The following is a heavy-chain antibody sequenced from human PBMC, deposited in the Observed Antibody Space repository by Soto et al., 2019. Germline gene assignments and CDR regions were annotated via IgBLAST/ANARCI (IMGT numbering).Heavy chain of an antibody. Sequence: EVQLLESGGGLVQPGGSLRLSCAASGFTFSNYAMSWVRQAPGKGLEWVSVISGSGDSTYYADSVKGRFTISRDNSKNTLYLQMNSLSAEDTAVYYCAKRGAGHDFDYWGQGTLVTVSS. J-gene: IGHJ4*02. CDR3: AKRGAGHDFDY. D-gene: IGHD6-19*01. V-gene: IGHV3-23*01. CDR2: ISGSGDST. CDR1: GFTFSNYA.